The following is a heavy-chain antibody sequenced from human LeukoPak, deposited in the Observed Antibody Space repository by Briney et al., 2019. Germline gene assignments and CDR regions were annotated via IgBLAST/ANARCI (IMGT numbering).Heavy chain of an antibody. D-gene: IGHD6-19*01. CDR2: IYYSGSI. V-gene: IGHV4-59*08. CDR1: GGSISSYY. CDR3: ARVGDRYSSGWYAYFDY. J-gene: IGHJ4*02. Sequence: PSETLSLTCTVSGGSISSYYWSWIRQPPGKGLEWIGYIYYSGSINYNPSLTSRVTISVDTSKNQFSLKLSSVTAADTAVYYCARVGDRYSSGWYAYFDYWGQGTLVTVSS.